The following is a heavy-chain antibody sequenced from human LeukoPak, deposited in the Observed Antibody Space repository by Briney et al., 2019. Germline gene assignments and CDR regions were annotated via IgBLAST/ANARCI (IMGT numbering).Heavy chain of an antibody. CDR1: GGSVSSGSYY. CDR3: ARGDGGYPH. D-gene: IGHD5-12*01. CDR2: IYYSGST. V-gene: IGHV4-61*01. J-gene: IGHJ4*02. Sequence: SETLSLTCTVSGGSVSSGSYYWSWIRQPPGKGLEWIGYIYYSGSTNYDPSLKSRVTISVDTSKNQFSLKLSSVTAADTAVYYCARGDGGYPHWGQGTLVTVSS.